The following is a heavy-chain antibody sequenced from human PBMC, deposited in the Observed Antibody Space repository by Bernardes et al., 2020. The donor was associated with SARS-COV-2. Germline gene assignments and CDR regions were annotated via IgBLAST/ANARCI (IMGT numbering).Heavy chain of an antibody. Sequence: TRSLPCVISGDSVSSNSAPWNWIRQSPSSGLEWLGRTYYRSRWYFDYAASMKSRITVTPHTPENQFSLQLSSVTPEDTALYYCARSSGWYKFDSWGQGTLVTVS. J-gene: IGHJ4*02. V-gene: IGHV6-1*01. CDR3: ARSSGWYKFDS. CDR2: TYYRSRWYF. D-gene: IGHD6-19*01. CDR1: GDSVSSNSAP.